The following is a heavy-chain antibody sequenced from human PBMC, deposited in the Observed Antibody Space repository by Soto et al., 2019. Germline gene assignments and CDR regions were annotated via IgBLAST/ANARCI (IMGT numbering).Heavy chain of an antibody. J-gene: IGHJ4*02. CDR2: ISGSGDST. CDR1: GFTFTTYA. D-gene: IGHD5-18*01. Sequence: GGSLRLSCAASGFTFTTYALSWVRQAPGKGLEWVSGISGSGDSTYYADSVKGRFTISRDNSKNTLYLQMNSLRAEDTAVYYCAKVMGYSYGYFDYWGQGTLVTVSS. CDR3: AKVMGYSYGYFDY. V-gene: IGHV3-23*01.